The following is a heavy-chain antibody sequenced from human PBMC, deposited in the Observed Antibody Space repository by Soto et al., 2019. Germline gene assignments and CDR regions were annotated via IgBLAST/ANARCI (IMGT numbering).Heavy chain of an antibody. CDR3: ARDGGRHSGGMDS. J-gene: IGHJ4*02. D-gene: IGHD1-26*01. CDR2: IIPIFGTA. CDR1: GGTFSSYS. V-gene: IGHV1-69*01. Sequence: QVQLVQSGAEVKKPGSSVKVSCKASGGTFSSYSINWVRQAPGQGLEWMGEIIPIFGTANYAQKFQGRVTITANESTSTAYMELSSLRSEDTAVYYCARDGGRHSGGMDSWGQGTLVTVSS.